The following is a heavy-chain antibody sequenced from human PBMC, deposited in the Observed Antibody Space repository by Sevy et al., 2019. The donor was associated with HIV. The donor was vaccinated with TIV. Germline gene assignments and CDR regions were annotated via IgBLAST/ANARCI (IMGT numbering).Heavy chain of an antibody. V-gene: IGHV3-23*01. J-gene: IGHJ6*03. Sequence: GGSLRLSCAASGFTFSSYAMSWVRQAPGKGLEWVSAISGSGGSTYYADSVKGRFTISRDNSKNTLYLQMNSLRAEDTAVYYCAKSRLLHYYYYMDVWGKWTTVTVSS. CDR3: AKSRLLHYYYYMDV. CDR2: ISGSGGST. CDR1: GFTFSSYA.